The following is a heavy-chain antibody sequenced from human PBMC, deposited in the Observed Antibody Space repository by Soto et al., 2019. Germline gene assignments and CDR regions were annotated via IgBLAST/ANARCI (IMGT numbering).Heavy chain of an antibody. Sequence: PSETLSLTCAVYGGSFSGYYWSWIRQPPGKGLEWIGEINHSGSTNYNPSLKSRVTISVDTSKNQFSLKLSSVTAADTAVYYCARAMPIRIDYWGQGTLVTVSS. CDR2: INHSGST. CDR1: GGSFSGYY. CDR3: ARAMPIRIDY. J-gene: IGHJ4*02. V-gene: IGHV4-34*01. D-gene: IGHD2-2*01.